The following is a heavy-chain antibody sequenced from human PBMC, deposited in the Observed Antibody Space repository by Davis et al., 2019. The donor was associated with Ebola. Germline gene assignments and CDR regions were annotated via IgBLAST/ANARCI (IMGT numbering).Heavy chain of an antibody. V-gene: IGHV3-30*18. D-gene: IGHD3-16*01. Sequence: GESLKISCAASGFTFSSYSMNWVRQAPGKGLERVAVISYDGSNKYYADSVKGRFTISRDNSKNTLYLQMNSLRAEDTAVYYCAKNVLGGLLYYYYYYGMDVWGQGTTVTVSS. CDR3: AKNVLGGLLYYYYYYGMDV. CDR1: GFTFSSYS. J-gene: IGHJ6*02. CDR2: ISYDGSNK.